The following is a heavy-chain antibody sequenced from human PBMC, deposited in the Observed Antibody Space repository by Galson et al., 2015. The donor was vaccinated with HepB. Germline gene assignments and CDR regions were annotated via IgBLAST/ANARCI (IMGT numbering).Heavy chain of an antibody. V-gene: IGHV5-51*01. Sequence: QSGAEVKKPGESLKISCKGSGYDFSNFWIAWVRQMPGKGLEWMGIIYPGDSDTRYSPSFQGQVTISADKSSSIANLQWDSLKASDTAMYYCATIYHFEKSGYRSDGFDIWGQGTMVIVSS. J-gene: IGHJ3*02. CDR2: IYPGDSDT. CDR1: GYDFSNFW. D-gene: IGHD3-3*01. CDR3: ATIYHFEKSGYRSDGFDI.